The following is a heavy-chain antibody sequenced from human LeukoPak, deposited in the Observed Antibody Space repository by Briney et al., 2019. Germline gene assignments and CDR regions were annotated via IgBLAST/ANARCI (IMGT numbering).Heavy chain of an antibody. D-gene: IGHD3-10*01. V-gene: IGHV4-34*01. CDR3: ARGYGSGSYFVY. Sequence: SETLSLTCVVYGGSFSGYYWSWIRQPPGKGLEWIGEINQSGSTNQNPSLKSRVTISIDTSKNQFSLKLSSVTAADTAVYYCARGYGSGSYFVYWGQGTLVTVSS. J-gene: IGHJ4*02. CDR2: INQSGST. CDR1: GGSFSGYY.